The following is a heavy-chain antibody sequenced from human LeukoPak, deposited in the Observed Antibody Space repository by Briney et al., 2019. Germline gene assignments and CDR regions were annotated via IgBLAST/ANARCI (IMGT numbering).Heavy chain of an antibody. CDR1: GYSFTSYW. CDR3: ACRDLTSTWSFP. J-gene: IGHJ5*02. CDR2: IYPGDLRV. D-gene: IGHD6-13*01. Sequence: GESLKISCQGFGYSFTSYWIGWVRQIPGKGMEWMGVIYPGDLRVRYNPSFQGQVTISVDKSINTAYLQWVSLRASDSAMYYCACRDLTSTWSFPWGQGTLVTVSS. V-gene: IGHV5-51*01.